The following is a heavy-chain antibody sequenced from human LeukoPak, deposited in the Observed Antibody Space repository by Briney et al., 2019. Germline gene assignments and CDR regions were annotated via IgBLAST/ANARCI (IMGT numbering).Heavy chain of an antibody. V-gene: IGHV3-21*01. CDR1: GFTFSSYS. D-gene: IGHD6-13*01. J-gene: IGHJ6*02. CDR2: ISSSSSYI. Sequence: GGSLRLSCAASGFTFSSYSMNWVRQAPGKGLEWVSSISSSSSYIYYADSVKGRFTISRDNAKNTLYLQMNSLRAEDTAVYYCARDIKAVGWQQPLGYYYYGMDVWGQGTTVTVSS. CDR3: ARDIKAVGWQQPLGYYYYGMDV.